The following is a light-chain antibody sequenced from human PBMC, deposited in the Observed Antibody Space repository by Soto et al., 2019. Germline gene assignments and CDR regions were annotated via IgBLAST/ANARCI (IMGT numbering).Light chain of an antibody. V-gene: IGLV2-8*01. CDR2: EVN. J-gene: IGLJ1*01. CDR3: SAYAGSSNV. CDR1: SSDVGGYNY. Sequence: SSLTQRPSASGSPGQSVAISCTGTSSDVGGYNYVSWYQQHPGKAPKLMSYEVNDRSSGVPDRFSGSKSGNTASLTVSGLHAEHDADYYCSAYAGSSNVFGTGTKVTVL.